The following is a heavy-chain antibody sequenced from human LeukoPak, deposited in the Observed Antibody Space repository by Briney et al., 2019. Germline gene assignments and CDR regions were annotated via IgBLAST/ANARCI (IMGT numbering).Heavy chain of an antibody. CDR2: INPSGGST. CDR3: ASRAQAAAGERWFDP. Sequence: ASVKVSCKASGGTFSSYAISWVRQAPGQGLEWMGIINPSGGSTSYAQKFQGRVTMTRDTSTSTVYMELSSLRSEDTAVYYCASRAQAAAGERWFDPWGQGTLVTVSS. D-gene: IGHD6-13*01. V-gene: IGHV1-46*01. CDR1: GGTFSSYA. J-gene: IGHJ5*02.